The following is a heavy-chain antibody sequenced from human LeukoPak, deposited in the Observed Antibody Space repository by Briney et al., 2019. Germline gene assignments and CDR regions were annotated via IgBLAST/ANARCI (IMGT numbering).Heavy chain of an antibody. CDR1: GYSINSGYF. CDR2: IFHTGDV. Sequence: SETLSLTCTVSGYSINSGYFWGWVRQPPGKGPEWIGSIFHTGDVYYNPSLRSRVTLSIDTSRNQVSLKVTSVTAADTALYYCARVVASTSIDSWGQGTLVTVSS. V-gene: IGHV4-38-2*02. CDR3: ARVVASTSIDS. D-gene: IGHD2-15*01. J-gene: IGHJ4*02.